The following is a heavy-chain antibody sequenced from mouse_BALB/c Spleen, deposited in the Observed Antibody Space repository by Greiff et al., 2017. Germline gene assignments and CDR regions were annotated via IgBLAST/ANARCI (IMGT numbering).Heavy chain of an antibody. J-gene: IGHJ4*01. CDR3: ARYTYDYDRGAAMDY. CDR1: GYSITSDYA. Sequence: EVQLQQSGPGLVKPSQSLSLTCTVTGYSITSDYAWNWIRQFPGNKLEWMGYISYSGSTSYNPSLKSRISITRDTSKNQFFLQLNSVTTEDTAAYYCARYTYDYDRGAAMDYWGQGTSVTVSS. D-gene: IGHD2-4*01. CDR2: ISYSGST. V-gene: IGHV3-2*02.